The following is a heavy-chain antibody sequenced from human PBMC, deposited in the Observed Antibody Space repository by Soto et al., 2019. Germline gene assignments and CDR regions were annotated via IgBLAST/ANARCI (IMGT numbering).Heavy chain of an antibody. CDR1: GFTFSSYA. CDR2: ISYDGSNK. D-gene: IGHD1-1*01. Sequence: GGSLRLSCAASGFTFSSYAMHWVRQAPGKGLEWVAVISYDGSNKYYADSVKGRFTISRDNSKNTLYLQMNSLRAEDTAVYYCARKKTGDHDAFDIWGQGTMVTVSS. CDR3: ARKKTGDHDAFDI. J-gene: IGHJ3*02. V-gene: IGHV3-30-3*01.